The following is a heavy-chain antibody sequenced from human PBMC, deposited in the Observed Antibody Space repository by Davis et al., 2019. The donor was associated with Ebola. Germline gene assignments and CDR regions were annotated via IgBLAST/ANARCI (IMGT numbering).Heavy chain of an antibody. Sequence: ETLSLTCALYGSTISTNYLKWVRQAPGKGLEWVSVVHPAVDTIYADCVKGRCVISRDISKNTVTLEMNVLSAEDTAVDYYARAGDYAKLAYWGQGTLVTVSS. CDR1: GSTISTNY. CDR3: ARAGDYAKLAY. D-gene: IGHD4-17*01. V-gene: IGHV3-66*01. J-gene: IGHJ4*01. CDR2: VHPAVDT.